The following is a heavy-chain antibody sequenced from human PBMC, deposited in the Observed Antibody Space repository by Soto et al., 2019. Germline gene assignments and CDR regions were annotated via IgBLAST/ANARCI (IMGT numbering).Heavy chain of an antibody. CDR3: ATEGIASRPPFDY. CDR2: IKSRTDDGTA. J-gene: IGHJ4*02. V-gene: IGHV3-15*01. D-gene: IGHD6-13*01. Sequence: GGSLRLSCAASGFTFTNIWMTWVRQAPGKGLEWVGHIKSRTDDGTADYAAPLKGRFTISRDDSKKMLYLQMNGLKTEDTAVYFCATEGIASRPPFDYWGQGTLVTVSS. CDR1: GFTFTNIW.